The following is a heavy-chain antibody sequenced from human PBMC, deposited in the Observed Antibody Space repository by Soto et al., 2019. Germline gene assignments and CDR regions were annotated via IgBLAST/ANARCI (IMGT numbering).Heavy chain of an antibody. D-gene: IGHD3-16*01. V-gene: IGHV3-21*01. CDR2: ISSSSSYI. Sequence: EVQLVESGGGLVKPGGSLRLSCAASGFTFSSYSMNWVRQAPGKGLEWVSSISSSSSYIYYADSVKGRFTISRDKAKNSLYLQMNSLRAEDTAVYYCARDYDTGDDYYYYGLDVWGQGTTVTVSS. CDR1: GFTFSSYS. J-gene: IGHJ6*02. CDR3: ARDYDTGDDYYYYGLDV.